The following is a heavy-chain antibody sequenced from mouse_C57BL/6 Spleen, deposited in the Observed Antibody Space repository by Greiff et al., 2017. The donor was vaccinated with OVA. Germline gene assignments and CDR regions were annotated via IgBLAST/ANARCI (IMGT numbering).Heavy chain of an antibody. CDR2: IYPGSGST. V-gene: IGHV1-55*01. CDR1: GYTFTSYW. Sequence: QVQLQQPGAELVKPGASVKMSCKASGYTFTSYWITWVKQRPGQGLEWIGDIYPGSGSTNYNEKFKSKATLTVDTSSSTAYMQLSSLTSEDSAVYYCARDYGSIRYFDVWGTGTTVTVSS. J-gene: IGHJ1*03. D-gene: IGHD1-1*01. CDR3: ARDYGSIRYFDV.